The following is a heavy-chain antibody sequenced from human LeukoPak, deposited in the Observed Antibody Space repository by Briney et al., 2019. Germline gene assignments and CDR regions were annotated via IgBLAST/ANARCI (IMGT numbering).Heavy chain of an antibody. D-gene: IGHD1-20*01. J-gene: IGHJ4*02. CDR1: GFTFSNYM. Sequence: EGSLRLSCAASGFTFSNYMMHWVRQAPGKGLVWVSRIKSDGITITYADSVKGRFTISRDNAKNTLYLQMNSRRAEDTAVYYCLRDLNWSLDQWGQGTLVTVSS. V-gene: IGHV3-74*01. CDR3: LRDLNWSLDQ. CDR2: IKSDGITI.